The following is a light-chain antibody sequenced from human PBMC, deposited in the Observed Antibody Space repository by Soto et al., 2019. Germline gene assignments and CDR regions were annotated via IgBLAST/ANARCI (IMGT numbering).Light chain of an antibody. J-gene: IGLJ1*01. CDR3: TSYSISSLYV. V-gene: IGLV2-14*01. CDR2: DVN. Sequence: QSALTQPASGSGSPGQSITISCTGVSSDVGGYNYVSWYQQHPGKAPKLMIYDVNNRPSGVSSRFSGSKSGNTASLTISGLQAEDEADYYCTSYSISSLYVFGTGTKVTVL. CDR1: SSDVGGYNY.